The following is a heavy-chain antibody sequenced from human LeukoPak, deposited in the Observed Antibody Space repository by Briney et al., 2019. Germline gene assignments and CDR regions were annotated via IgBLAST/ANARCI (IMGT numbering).Heavy chain of an antibody. CDR3: ARDREGDYIWGSYRPDWFDP. CDR1: GFTFNTYT. D-gene: IGHD3-16*02. CDR2: ISSSGFYI. V-gene: IGHV3-21*01. Sequence: GGSLRLSCAASGFTFNTYTMNWVRQAPGKGLEWVSSISSSGFYIYYADSVKGRFTISRDNAKNSLYLQMNSLRAEDTAVYYCARDREGDYIWGSYRPDWFDPWGQGTLATVSS. J-gene: IGHJ5*02.